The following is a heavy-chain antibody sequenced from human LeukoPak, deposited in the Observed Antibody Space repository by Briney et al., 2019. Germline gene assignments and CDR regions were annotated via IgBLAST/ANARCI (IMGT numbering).Heavy chain of an antibody. D-gene: IGHD4-17*01. CDR1: EFTVSSNY. CDR3: VGRRGDYHY. V-gene: IGHV3-53*01. Sequence: PGGSLRLSCAVSEFTVSSNYMSWVRQAPGKVLEWVSVIYSGGSTYYADSVKGRFATSRDSSKNTLYLQMNSLRAEDTAVYYCVGRRGDYHYWGQGTLVTVSS. CDR2: IYSGGST. J-gene: IGHJ4*02.